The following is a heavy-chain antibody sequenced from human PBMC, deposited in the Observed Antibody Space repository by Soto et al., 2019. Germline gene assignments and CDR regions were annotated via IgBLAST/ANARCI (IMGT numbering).Heavy chain of an antibody. D-gene: IGHD6-6*01. Sequence: ASVKVSCKVSGYTLTELSMHWVRQAPGKGLEWMGGFDPEDGETIYAQKFQGRVTMTEDTSTDAAYMELSSLRSEDTAVYYCATGSSSPDYYYYCGMDVWGQGTTVTVSS. CDR3: ATGSSSPDYYYYCGMDV. J-gene: IGHJ6*02. CDR2: FDPEDGET. CDR1: GYTLTELS. V-gene: IGHV1-24*01.